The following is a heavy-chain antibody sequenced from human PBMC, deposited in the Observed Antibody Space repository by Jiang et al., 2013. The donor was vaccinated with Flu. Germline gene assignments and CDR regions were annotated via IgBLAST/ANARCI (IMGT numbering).Heavy chain of an antibody. CDR2: IYSGGST. J-gene: IGHJ4*02. Sequence: VQLVESGGGLIQPGGSLRLSCAASGFTVSSNYMSWVRQAPGKGLEWVSVIYSGGSTYYADSVKGRFTISRDNSKNTLYLQMNSLRAEDTAVYYCARENRYYYDSSGYLYYFDYWGQGTLVTVSS. CDR3: ARENRYYYDSSGYLYYFDY. D-gene: IGHD3-22*01. V-gene: IGHV3-53*01. CDR1: GFTVSSNY.